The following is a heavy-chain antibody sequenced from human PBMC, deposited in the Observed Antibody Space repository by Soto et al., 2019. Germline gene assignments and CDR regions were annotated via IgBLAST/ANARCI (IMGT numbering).Heavy chain of an antibody. CDR2: MNPNSGNT. CDR3: ARDYYDFWSGYFGY. CDR1: GYTFTSYD. J-gene: IGHJ4*02. Sequence: ASVKVSCNASGYTFTSYDINWVRQATGQGLEWMGWMNPNSGNTGYAQKFQGRVTMTRNTSISTAYMELSSLRSEDTAVYYCARDYYDFWSGYFGYWGQGTLVTVSS. V-gene: IGHV1-8*01. D-gene: IGHD3-3*01.